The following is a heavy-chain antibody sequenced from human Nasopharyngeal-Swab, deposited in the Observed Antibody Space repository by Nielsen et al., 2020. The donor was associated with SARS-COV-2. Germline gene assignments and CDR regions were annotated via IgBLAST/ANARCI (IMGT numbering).Heavy chain of an antibody. J-gene: IGHJ6*02. V-gene: IGHV3-48*02. CDR2: INTGSSSI. CDR3: ARGPREGRTSYYYYYYGMDV. D-gene: IGHD1-26*01. CDR1: GFTFSSYN. Sequence: GESLKISCAASGFTFSSYNMNWVRQAPGKGLEGVSYINTGSSSIYYADSVKGRFTISRDNAKNSLYLQMNSLRDEDTAVYYCARGPREGRTSYYYYYYGMDVWGQGTTVTVSS.